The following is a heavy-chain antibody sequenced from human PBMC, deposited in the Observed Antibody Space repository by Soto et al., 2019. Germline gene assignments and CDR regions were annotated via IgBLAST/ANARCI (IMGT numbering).Heavy chain of an antibody. J-gene: IGHJ4*02. D-gene: IGHD4-17*01. V-gene: IGHV3-23*01. CDR1: GFTFNLYT. CDR3: TKDKWPDGVWDFDY. CDR2: IIGNDGST. Sequence: EVQLLESGGELVQPGRSLRLSCAASGFTFNLYTMTWVHQTPGKGLEWVSSIIGNDGSTYYADAVKGRFTISRDNSKNMLYLQMNSLRVDDTAIYYCTKDKWPDGVWDFDYWGQGTLVTVSS.